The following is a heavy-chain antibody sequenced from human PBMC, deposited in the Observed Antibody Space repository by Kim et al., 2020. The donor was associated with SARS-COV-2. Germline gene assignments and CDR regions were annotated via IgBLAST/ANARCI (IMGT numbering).Heavy chain of an antibody. V-gene: IGHV1-69*04. CDR1: GGTFSSYA. CDR2: IIPILGIA. CDR3: ARASHNGGNYYYYGMDV. Sequence: SVKVSCKASGGTFSSYAISWVRQAPGQGLEWMGRIIPILGIANYAQKFQGRVTITADKSTSTAYMELSSLRSEDTAVYYCARASHNGGNYYYYGMDVWGQGTTVTVSS. J-gene: IGHJ6*02. D-gene: IGHD3-16*01.